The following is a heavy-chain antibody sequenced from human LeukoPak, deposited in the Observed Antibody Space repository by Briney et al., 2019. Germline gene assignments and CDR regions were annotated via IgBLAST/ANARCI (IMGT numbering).Heavy chain of an antibody. Sequence: HPRRSPRPSCAPSGFSATNNYMSCVCHAPEKRLERVSGIYVAVGTSYAASLKGRFTISRDNFKNTVSLQIYSLRAEHTAPYYCARAFQYGSGSHPYSLWGQGTVVTVSS. J-gene: IGHJ4*02. CDR1: GFSATNNY. D-gene: IGHD3-10*01. V-gene: IGHV3-66*01. CDR3: ARAFQYGSGSHPYSL. CDR2: IYVAVGT.